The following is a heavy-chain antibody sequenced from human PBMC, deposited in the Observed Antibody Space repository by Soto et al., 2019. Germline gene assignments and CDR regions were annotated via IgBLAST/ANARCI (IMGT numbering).Heavy chain of an antibody. J-gene: IGHJ4*02. Sequence: GGSLRLSCAASGFTFSSYAMHWVRQAPGKGLEWVAVISYDGSNKYYADSVKGRFTISRDNSKNTLYLQMNSLRAEDTAVYYCATNLNFYGDYYFDYWGQGTLVTVSS. CDR2: ISYDGSNK. CDR1: GFTFSSYA. CDR3: ATNLNFYGDYYFDY. D-gene: IGHD4-17*01. V-gene: IGHV3-30-3*01.